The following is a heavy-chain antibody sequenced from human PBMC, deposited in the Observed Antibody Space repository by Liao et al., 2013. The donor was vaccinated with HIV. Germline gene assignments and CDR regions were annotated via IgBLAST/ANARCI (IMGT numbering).Heavy chain of an antibody. V-gene: IGHV4-30-4*08. CDR2: IYYSGTT. J-gene: IGHJ6*03. CDR3: ARVSNWNNYYFYIDV. CDR1: GGSINSAEHF. D-gene: IGHD1/OR15-1a*01. Sequence: QVQLRESGPGLVKPSQTLSLTCSVSGGSINSAEHFWTWIRQPPGKGLEWIGYIYYSGTTNYNSSLKSRLTISQDTSKNRFSLRLTSVTAADTAVYFCARVSNWNNYYFYIDVWGKGTTVIVSS.